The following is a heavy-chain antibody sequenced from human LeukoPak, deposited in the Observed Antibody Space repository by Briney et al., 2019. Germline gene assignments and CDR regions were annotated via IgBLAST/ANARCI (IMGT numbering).Heavy chain of an antibody. CDR2: MNPNSGNT. CDR3: ARAYSSSFYNYYYMDV. Sequence: ASVKVSCKASGGTFSSYAISWVRQATGQGLEWMGWMNPNSGNTGYAQKFQGRVTITRNTSISTAYMELSSLRSEDTAVYYCARAYSSSFYNYYYMDVWGKGTTVTVSS. CDR1: GGTFSSYA. J-gene: IGHJ6*03. D-gene: IGHD6-6*01. V-gene: IGHV1-8*03.